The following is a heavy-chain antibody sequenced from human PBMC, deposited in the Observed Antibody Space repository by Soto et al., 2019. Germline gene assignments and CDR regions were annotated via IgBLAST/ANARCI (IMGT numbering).Heavy chain of an antibody. CDR2: ISLYSDGT. Sequence: GXSVKVSCNTSGYSFSNYGSTWGRQAPGQPLEWLGWISLYSDGTNYAQKFQGRVSMTTDTSTTTAYMELRSLRSDDTAVYYCARVVPGAEAWFGPWGQGTLVTVSS. J-gene: IGHJ5*02. V-gene: IGHV1-18*01. CDR3: ARVVPGAEAWFGP. D-gene: IGHD2-2*01. CDR1: GYSFSNYG.